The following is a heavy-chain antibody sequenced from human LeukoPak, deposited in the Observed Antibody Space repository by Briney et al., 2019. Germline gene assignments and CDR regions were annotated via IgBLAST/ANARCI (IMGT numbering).Heavy chain of an antibody. D-gene: IGHD5-24*01. J-gene: IGHJ4*02. Sequence: GGSLRLSCAASGSMFSSNWMSWVRLAPGKGLEWVANIKEDGTETYYVDSVKGRFTISRDNAKNSLYLQMNSLRVEDTAVYYCAKEGRSLQTYWGQGTLVTVSS. CDR1: GSMFSSNW. CDR2: IKEDGTET. CDR3: AKEGRSLQTY. V-gene: IGHV3-7*03.